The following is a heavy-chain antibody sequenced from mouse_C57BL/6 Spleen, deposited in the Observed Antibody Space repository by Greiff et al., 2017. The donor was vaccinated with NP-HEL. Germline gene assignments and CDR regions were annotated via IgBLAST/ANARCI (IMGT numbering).Heavy chain of an antibody. Sequence: VQLQQSGPELVKPGASVKISCKASGYTFTDYYMNWVKQSHGKSLEWIGDINPNNGGTSYTQKFKGKATLTVDKSSSTAYMELRSLTSEDSAVYYCAGYGSPWFAYWGQGTLVTVSA. J-gene: IGHJ3*01. V-gene: IGHV1-26*01. D-gene: IGHD1-1*01. CDR1: GYTFTDYY. CDR3: AGYGSPWFAY. CDR2: INPNNGGT.